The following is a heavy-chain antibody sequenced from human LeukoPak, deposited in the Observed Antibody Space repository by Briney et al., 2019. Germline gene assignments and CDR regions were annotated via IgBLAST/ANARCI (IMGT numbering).Heavy chain of an antibody. J-gene: IGHJ6*02. CDR3: ARDTLVVPAAMRGNYYYYGMDV. Sequence: SVKVSCKASGGTFSSYAISWVRQAPGQGLEWMGGIIPIFGTANYAQKFQGRVTITADESTSTAYMELSSLRSEDTAVYYCARDTLVVPAAMRGNYYYYGMDVWGQGTTVTVSS. CDR2: IIPIFGTA. V-gene: IGHV1-69*13. D-gene: IGHD2-2*01. CDR1: GGTFSSYA.